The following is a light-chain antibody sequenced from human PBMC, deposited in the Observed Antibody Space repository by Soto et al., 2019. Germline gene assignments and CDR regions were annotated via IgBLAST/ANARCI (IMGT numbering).Light chain of an antibody. CDR2: EVS. J-gene: IGLJ1*01. Sequence: QSALTQPASVSGSPGQAITISCTGTSSEVGGYNYVSWYQHHPGKDPKLMIYEVSNRPSGVSNRFSGSKSGNTASLTISGLQAEYEADYYCSSYTSSSTLVFGTGTKLTVL. V-gene: IGLV2-14*01. CDR1: SSEVGGYNY. CDR3: SSYTSSSTLV.